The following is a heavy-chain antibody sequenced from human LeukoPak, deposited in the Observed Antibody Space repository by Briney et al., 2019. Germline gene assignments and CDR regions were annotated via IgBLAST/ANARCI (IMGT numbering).Heavy chain of an antibody. D-gene: IGHD6-6*01. V-gene: IGHV4-59*11. CDR3: ARVNATMGSSSLYYYYYMDV. Sequence: PSETLSLTCTVSGGSISSHYWSWIRQPPGKGLEWIGYIYYSGSTNYNPSLKIRVTISVDTSKNQFSLKLSSVTAADTAVYYCARVNATMGSSSLYYYYYMDVWGKGTTVAVSS. J-gene: IGHJ6*03. CDR1: GGSISSHY. CDR2: IYYSGST.